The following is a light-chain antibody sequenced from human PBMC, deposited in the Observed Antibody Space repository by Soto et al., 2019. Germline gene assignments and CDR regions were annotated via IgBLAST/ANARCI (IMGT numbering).Light chain of an antibody. Sequence: DIQMTQSPSTQSASVGDRVTIACRASQSISSWLAWYQQKPGKAPKLLIYKASSLESGVPSRFSGSGSGTEFTLAISGLQPDDLATYYCQQYSTYPFTFGTGTKVEIK. CDR2: KAS. J-gene: IGKJ3*01. CDR3: QQYSTYPFT. V-gene: IGKV1-5*03. CDR1: QSISSW.